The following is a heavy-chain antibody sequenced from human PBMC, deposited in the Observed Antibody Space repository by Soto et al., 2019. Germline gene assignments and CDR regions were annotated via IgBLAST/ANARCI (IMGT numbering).Heavy chain of an antibody. CDR3: TKGVVVITSYFQH. CDR1: GFTFSSYG. CDR2: ISYDGSNK. J-gene: IGHJ1*01. Sequence: PGGSLRLSCAASGFTFSSYGMHWVRQAPGKGLEWVAVISYDGSNKYYADSVKGRFTISRDNSKNTLYLQMNSLRAEDTAVYYCTKGVVVITSYFQHWGQGT. V-gene: IGHV3-30*18. D-gene: IGHD3-22*01.